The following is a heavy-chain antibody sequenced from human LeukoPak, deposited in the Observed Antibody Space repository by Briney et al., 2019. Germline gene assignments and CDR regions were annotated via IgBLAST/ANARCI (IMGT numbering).Heavy chain of an antibody. J-gene: IGHJ4*02. CDR2: ISWNSDTI. V-gene: IGHV3-9*01. D-gene: IGHD4-17*01. Sequence: GGSVRLSCATSGFTFDEYAMHWFRQAPGKGLVWVSGISWNSDTIAYAGSVKGRFTISRDNAKNSLYLQMNSLRAEDTALYYCAKDRDYGDLGVGFDFWGQGTLVTVSS. CDR3: AKDRDYGDLGVGFDF. CDR1: GFTFDEYA.